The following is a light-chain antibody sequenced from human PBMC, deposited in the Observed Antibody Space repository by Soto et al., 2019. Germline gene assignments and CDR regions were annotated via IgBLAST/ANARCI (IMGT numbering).Light chain of an antibody. V-gene: IGLV9-49*01. CDR2: VGTGGIVG. CDR1: SGYSNYK. CDR3: GADHGSGSNFVTV. Sequence: QLVLTQPPSASASLGASVTLTCTLSSGYSNYKVDWYQQRPGKGPRFVMRVGTGGIVGSKGDGIPDRFSVLGSGLNRYLTIKNIQAEDESDYHCGADHGSGSNFVTVFGGGTKLTVL. J-gene: IGLJ2*01.